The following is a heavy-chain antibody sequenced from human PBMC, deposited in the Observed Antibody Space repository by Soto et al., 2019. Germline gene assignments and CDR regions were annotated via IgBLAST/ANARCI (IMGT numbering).Heavy chain of an antibody. J-gene: IGHJ4*02. CDR1: GFTLSTYW. CDR3: GTADRGTAAGGTVQ. D-gene: IGHD6-13*01. CDR2: IKQDGSEK. V-gene: IGHV3-7*01. Sequence: EVQVVESGGGLAQPGGSLRLSCAASGFTLSTYWMTWVRQAPGKGLEWVANIKQDGSEKYYVDSVKGRFTVSRDNAKNSLYLQMNSLRTEDTAVYYCGTADRGTAAGGTVQWGQGTLVTVSS.